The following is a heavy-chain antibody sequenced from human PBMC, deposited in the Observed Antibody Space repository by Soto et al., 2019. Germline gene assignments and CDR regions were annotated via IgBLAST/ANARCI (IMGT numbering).Heavy chain of an antibody. CDR1: GFTLSNEN. CDR3: ARDPPLSMIVVVGVDDF. V-gene: IGHV3-21*06. CDR2: ISSRSTFM. Sequence: PGGSLRLSCAVSGFTLSNENMNWVRQVPGKGLEWVSSISSRSTFMNYADSVKGRFTISRDNDKSSLYLQMNSLRAEDTAVYYCARDPPLSMIVVVGVDDFWGQGTLVTVSS. D-gene: IGHD3-22*01. J-gene: IGHJ4*02.